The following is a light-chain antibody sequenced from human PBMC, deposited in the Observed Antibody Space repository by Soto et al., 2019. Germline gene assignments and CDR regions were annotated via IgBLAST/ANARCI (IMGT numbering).Light chain of an antibody. CDR2: SNN. J-gene: IGLJ1*01. CDR3: AAWDDSLNGPGYV. V-gene: IGLV1-44*01. Sequence: QSVLTQPPSASGTPGQRVSISCSGSRSNIGRNYVYWYQQLPGTAPKLLIYSNNQRPSGVPDRFSGSKSGTSASLAISGLQSEDEADYYCAAWDDSLNGPGYVFGTGTKLTVL. CDR1: RSNIGRNY.